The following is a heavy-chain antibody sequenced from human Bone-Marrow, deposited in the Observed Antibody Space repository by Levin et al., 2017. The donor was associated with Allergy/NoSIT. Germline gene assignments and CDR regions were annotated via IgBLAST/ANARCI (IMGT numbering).Heavy chain of an antibody. D-gene: IGHD1-14*01. V-gene: IGHV3-23*01. CDR2: ISGGGGVT. CDR1: GFTFSSYA. CDR3: AKAPITPGYLDY. Sequence: LSLTCAASGFTFSSYAMGWVRQSPGKGLEWVSAISGGGGVTFYANSVKGRFTTSRDNSKNTLSLQMDSLRAEDTAVYYCAKAPITPGYLDYWGRGTLVTVSS. J-gene: IGHJ4*02.